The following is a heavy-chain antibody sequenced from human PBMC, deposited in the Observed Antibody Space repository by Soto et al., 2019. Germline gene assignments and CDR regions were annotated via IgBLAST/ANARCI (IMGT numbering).Heavy chain of an antibody. J-gene: IGHJ6*03. V-gene: IGHV4-59*01. Sequence: SETLSLTCTVSGGSISSYFWSWIRQPPGKGLEWIGYIYYSGSTNYNPSLKSRVTISVDTSKNQFSLKLSSVTAADTAVYYCARGTSGYSGRYYYNYMDVWAKGTTVTVSS. CDR1: GGSISSYF. CDR2: IYYSGST. CDR3: ARGTSGYSGRYYYNYMDV. D-gene: IGHD1-26*01.